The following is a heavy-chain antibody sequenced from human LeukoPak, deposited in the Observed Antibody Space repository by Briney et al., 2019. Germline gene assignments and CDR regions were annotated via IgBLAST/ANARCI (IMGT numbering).Heavy chain of an antibody. CDR3: SRDANAAAAGTWLRPSSQKTRPPSYFDQ. D-gene: IGHD6-13*01. Sequence: ASVKVSCKASGYVFTSYAINWVRQAPGQQLEWMGWISTYNANTNYAQRFQGRVTMTTDTSTSTAYMELKSLNSDDTAVYYCSRDANAAAAGTWLRPSSQKTRPPSYFDQWGQGTLVTVSS. J-gene: IGHJ4*02. CDR1: GYVFTSYA. V-gene: IGHV1-18*01. CDR2: ISTYNANT.